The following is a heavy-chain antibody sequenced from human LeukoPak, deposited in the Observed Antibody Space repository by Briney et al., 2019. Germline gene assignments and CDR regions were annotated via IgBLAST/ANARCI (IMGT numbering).Heavy chain of an antibody. D-gene: IGHD4/OR15-4a*01. V-gene: IGHV1-2*02. J-gene: IGHJ4*02. CDR3: ARGARPPFDY. Sequence: ASVKVSCKASGYTFTGHYMHWVRQAPGQGLEWMGWINPNNGGTNYARKFQGRVTMTRDTSISTAYMELSRLRSDDTAVYYCARGARPPFDYWGQGTLVTVSS. CDR1: GYTFTGHY. CDR2: INPNNGGT.